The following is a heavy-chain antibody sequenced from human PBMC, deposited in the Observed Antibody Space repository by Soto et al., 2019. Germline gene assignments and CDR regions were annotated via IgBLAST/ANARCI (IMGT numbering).Heavy chain of an antibody. V-gene: IGHV1-69*19. Sequence: QVQLVQSGAEVKKPGSSVKVSCKASGGTFSSYAISWVRQAPGQGLEWMGGIIPISGTANYAQKFQGRVTITEDESTRTASVELSSLRSEENAVYFCARSQGSSTSLEIYYYYSSGMDVWGQGTTVTVSS. CDR3: ARSQGSSTSLEIYYYYSSGMDV. CDR1: GGTFSSYA. D-gene: IGHD2-2*01. CDR2: IIPISGTA. J-gene: IGHJ6*02.